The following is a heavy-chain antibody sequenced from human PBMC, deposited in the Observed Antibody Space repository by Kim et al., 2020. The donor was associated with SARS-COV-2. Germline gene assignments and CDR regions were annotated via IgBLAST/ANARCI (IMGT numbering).Heavy chain of an antibody. V-gene: IGHV1-46*01. J-gene: IGHJ5*02. D-gene: IGHD4-17*01. CDR3: ARGDYVYP. CDR2: GGST. Sequence: GGSTSYAQKFQGRVTMTRDTSTSTVYMELSSLRSEDTAVYYCARGDYVYPWGQGTLVTVSS.